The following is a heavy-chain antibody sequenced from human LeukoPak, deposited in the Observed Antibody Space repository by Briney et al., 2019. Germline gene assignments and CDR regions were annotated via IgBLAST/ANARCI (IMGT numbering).Heavy chain of an antibody. CDR1: GFTFSSNY. J-gene: IGHJ6*02. V-gene: IGHV3-53*04. CDR3: ATSPLDDFWSGYYYGMDV. CDR2: IYSGGST. Sequence: GGSLRLSCAASGFTFSSNYMSWVRQAPGKGLEWVSVIYSGGSTYYADSVKGRFTISRHNSKNTLYLQMNSLRAEDTAVYYCATSPLDDFWSGYYYGMDVWGQGTTVTVSS. D-gene: IGHD3-3*01.